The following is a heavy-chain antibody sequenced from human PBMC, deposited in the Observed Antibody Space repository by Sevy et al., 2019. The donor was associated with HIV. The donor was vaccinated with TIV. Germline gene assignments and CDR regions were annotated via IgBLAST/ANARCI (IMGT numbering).Heavy chain of an antibody. J-gene: IGHJ6*04. V-gene: IGHV1-69*13. CDR1: GGTFSSYA. D-gene: IGHD3-16*02. CDR3: AALRLGELSPNRHYYYFGMDV. Sequence: ASVKVSCKASGGTFSSYAISWVRQAPGQGLEWMGGIIPIFGTANYAQKFQGRVTITADESTGTAYMELSSLSSQEKAVYYCAALRLGELSPNRHYYYFGMDVWGEGTTVTVSS. CDR2: IIPIFGTA.